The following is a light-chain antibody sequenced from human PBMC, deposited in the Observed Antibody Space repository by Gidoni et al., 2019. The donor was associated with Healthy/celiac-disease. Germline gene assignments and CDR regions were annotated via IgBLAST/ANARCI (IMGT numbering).Light chain of an antibody. J-gene: IGKJ5*01. V-gene: IGKV3-11*01. CDR3: QQRSNWGGGP. CDR1: QSVSSY. Sequence: EIVLTQSPATLSLSPGERATLSCRASQSVSSYLAWYQQKPGQAPRLLIYDASNRATGIPARFSGSGSGTDFTLTISSLEPEDFAVYYCQQRSNWGGGPFXQXTRLEIK. CDR2: DAS.